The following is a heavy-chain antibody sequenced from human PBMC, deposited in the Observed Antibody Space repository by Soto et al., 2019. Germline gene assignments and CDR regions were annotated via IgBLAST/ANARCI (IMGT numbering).Heavy chain of an antibody. J-gene: IGHJ6*02. CDR1: AFSFSHYA. Sequence: PGGSLRLSCGASAFSFSHYAMHWVRQAPGKGLECVAVISYDGNIKRYADSVKGRFTISRDNSENTLYLQMNSLSPEDTAVYYCARAGYCSGGRCYYPYYCYYGMDVCGPGTTVTVYS. CDR3: ARAGYCSGGRCYYPYYCYYGMDV. CDR2: ISYDGNIK. V-gene: IGHV3-30-3*01. D-gene: IGHD2-15*01.